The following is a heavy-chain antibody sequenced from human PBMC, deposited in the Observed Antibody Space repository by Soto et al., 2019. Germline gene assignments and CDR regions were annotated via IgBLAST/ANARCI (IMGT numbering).Heavy chain of an antibody. CDR3: VAYYDYVWGSYRYDY. V-gene: IGHV3-64D*08. J-gene: IGHJ4*02. Sequence: GGSLRLSCSASGFTFSSYAMHWVRQAPGKGLEYVSAISSNGGSTYYADSVKGRFTISRDNSKNTLYLQMSSLRAEDTAVYYCVAYYDYVWGSYRYDYWGQGTLVTVSS. CDR1: GFTFSSYA. D-gene: IGHD3-16*02. CDR2: ISSNGGST.